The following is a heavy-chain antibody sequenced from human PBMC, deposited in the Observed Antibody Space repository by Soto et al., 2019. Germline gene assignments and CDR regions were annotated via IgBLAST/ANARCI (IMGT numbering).Heavy chain of an antibody. CDR1: GFTFSSYE. CDR2: ISSSGSTI. J-gene: IGHJ3*02. Sequence: PGGSLRLSCAASGFTFSSYEMNWVRQAPGKGLEWVSYISSSGSTIYYADSVKGRFTISRDNAKNSLYLQMNSLRAEDTAVYYCARSPFYDSSGYAFDIWGQGTMVTVSS. V-gene: IGHV3-48*03. CDR3: ARSPFYDSSGYAFDI. D-gene: IGHD3-22*01.